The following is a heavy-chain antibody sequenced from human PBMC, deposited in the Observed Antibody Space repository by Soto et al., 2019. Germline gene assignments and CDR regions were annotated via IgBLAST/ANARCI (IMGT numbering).Heavy chain of an antibody. CDR1: DFDFVDYT. CDR3: AKDLYPWTTVTHYDYTGMDA. V-gene: IGHV3-43*01. D-gene: IGHD4-17*01. CDR2: ISWDGGST. Sequence: GRPMTLARATSDFDFVDYTLQWARPATGKGLEWVSLISWDGGSTYYADSVKGRFTISRDNSKNSLYLQMNSLRTEDTALYYCAKDLYPWTTVTHYDYTGMDALGLGT. J-gene: IGHJ6*02.